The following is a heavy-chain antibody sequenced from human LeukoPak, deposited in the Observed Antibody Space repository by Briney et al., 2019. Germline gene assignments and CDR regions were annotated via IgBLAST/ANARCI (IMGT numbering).Heavy chain of an antibody. D-gene: IGHD5-18*01. CDR2: IYYSGST. V-gene: IGHV4-59*12. CDR3: ALLTVDTAMAYFDY. J-gene: IGHJ4*02. Sequence: SETLSLTCTVSGGSISGYYWSWIRQPPGKGLEYIGYIYYSGSTNYNPSLKSRVTISVDTSKNQFSLKLSSVTAADTAVYYCALLTVDTAMAYFDYWGQGTLVTVSS. CDR1: GGSISGYY.